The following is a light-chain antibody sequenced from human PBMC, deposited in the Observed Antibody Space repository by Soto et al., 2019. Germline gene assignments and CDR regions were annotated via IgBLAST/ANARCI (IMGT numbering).Light chain of an antibody. Sequence: EIVMTQSPATLSLSPGQRATLSCRASQSVSSKLAWYQQRPGQAPRLLIYSASTRATGIPARFSGSGSGTEFTLTISSLQSEDFAVYYCQQSGTSPRNFGGGTKVDIK. CDR1: QSVSSK. CDR2: SAS. J-gene: IGKJ4*01. V-gene: IGKV3-15*01. CDR3: QQSGTSPRN.